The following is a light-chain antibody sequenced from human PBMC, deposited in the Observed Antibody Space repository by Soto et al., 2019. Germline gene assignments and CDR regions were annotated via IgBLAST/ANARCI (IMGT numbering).Light chain of an antibody. CDR1: QSVSSSY. V-gene: IGKV3-20*01. Sequence: DIVLTQSPCTLSLSPGERATLSCRASQSVSSSYLAWYQQKPGQPPRLLIYGASIRATGIPDRFSGSGCATDVTITISRLEPEDFSVYYCQQYGSTPPYTFGQGTKLEIK. J-gene: IGKJ2*01. CDR3: QQYGSTPPYT. CDR2: GAS.